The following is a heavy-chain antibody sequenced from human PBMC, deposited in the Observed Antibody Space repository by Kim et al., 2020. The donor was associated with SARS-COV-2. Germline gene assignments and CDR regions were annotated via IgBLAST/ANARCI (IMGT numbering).Heavy chain of an antibody. CDR2: IYHSGST. J-gene: IGHJ5*02. CDR1: GGSISSSNW. V-gene: IGHV4-4*02. CDR3: ARTPMVQGARNWFDP. D-gene: IGHD3-10*01. Sequence: SETLSLTCAVSGGSISSSNWWSWVRQPPGKGLEWIGEIYHSGSTNYNPSLKSRVTISVDKSKNQFSLKLSSVTAADTAVYYCARTPMVQGARNWFDPWGQGTLVTVSS.